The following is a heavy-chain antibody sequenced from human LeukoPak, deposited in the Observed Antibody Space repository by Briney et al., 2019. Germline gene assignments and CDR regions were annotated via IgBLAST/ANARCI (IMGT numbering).Heavy chain of an antibody. CDR3: AKGTERYREVSSFVY. V-gene: IGHV3-23*01. D-gene: IGHD3-10*01. J-gene: IGHJ4*02. CDR1: GFIFNTYT. Sequence: SGGSLRLSCAASGFIFNTYTMNWVRQAPGKGLEWVSAISGGGGGTYYADFVKGRFTISRDNSKNTLYLQMNSLRAEDTAAYYCAKGTERYREVSSFVYWGQGTLVAVSS. CDR2: ISGGGGGT.